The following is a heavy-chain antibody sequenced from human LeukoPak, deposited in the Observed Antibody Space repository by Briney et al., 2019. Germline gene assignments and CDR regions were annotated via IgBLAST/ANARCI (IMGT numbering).Heavy chain of an antibody. CDR3: ARGDPGDD. V-gene: IGHV3-74*01. CDR2: INRDGSLT. CDR1: GFTFSNYW. J-gene: IGHJ4*02. Sequence: PGGSLRLSCAACGFTFSNYWMHWVRQAPGKGLVWVSRINRDGSLTNYADSVEGRFTISRDNAKNTVYLQMNSLRGEDTAAYYCARGDPGDDWGQGTLVTVSS.